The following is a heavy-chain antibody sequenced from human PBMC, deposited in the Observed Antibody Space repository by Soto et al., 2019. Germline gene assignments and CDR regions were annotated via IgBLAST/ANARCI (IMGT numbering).Heavy chain of an antibody. Sequence: GGSLRLSCAASGFTVSSNYMSWVRQAPGRGLEWVSVIYSGGSTYYADSVKGRFTISRDNSKNTLYLQMNSLRAEDTAVYYCARGTMATIHYYYGMDVWGQGTLVTVSS. CDR1: GFTVSSNY. CDR3: ARGTMATIHYYYGMDV. J-gene: IGHJ6*02. V-gene: IGHV3-53*01. CDR2: IYSGGST. D-gene: IGHD5-12*01.